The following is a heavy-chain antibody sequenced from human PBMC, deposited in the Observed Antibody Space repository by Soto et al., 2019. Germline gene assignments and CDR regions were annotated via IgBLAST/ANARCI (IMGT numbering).Heavy chain of an antibody. CDR3: ARDGYYDFLPGRTSLYYNYYAMDV. CDR1: GYTFTSYG. D-gene: IGHD3-9*01. J-gene: IGHJ6*02. CDR2: MSAYNGNT. Sequence: GVSVKVSCKASGYTFTSYGISWVRQAPGQGREWMGWMSAYNGNTNYAQKLQGRVTMNTDTSTSTAYMELRSLRPDDTAVYYCARDGYYDFLPGRTSLYYNYYAMDVWGQGTTVTVSS. V-gene: IGHV1-18*01.